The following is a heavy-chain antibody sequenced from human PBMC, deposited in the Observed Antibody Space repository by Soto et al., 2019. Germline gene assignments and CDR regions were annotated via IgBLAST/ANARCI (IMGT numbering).Heavy chain of an antibody. V-gene: IGHV1-18*01. CDR3: ARDTDLGTDYYDSSGYYQDLDY. Sequence: QVQLVQSGAEVKKPGASVKVFCKASGYTFTSYGISWVRQTPGQGLEWMGWISAYNGNTNYAQKLQGRVTMTTDTSTSTAYMELRSLRSDDTAVYYCARDTDLGTDYYDSSGYYQDLDYWGQGTLVTVSS. J-gene: IGHJ4*02. CDR1: GYTFTSYG. CDR2: ISAYNGNT. D-gene: IGHD3-22*01.